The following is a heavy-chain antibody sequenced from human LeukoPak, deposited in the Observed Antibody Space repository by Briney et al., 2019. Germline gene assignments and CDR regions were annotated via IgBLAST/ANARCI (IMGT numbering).Heavy chain of an antibody. V-gene: IGHV3-66*02. CDR3: ATGDSSGYLSYYYYMDV. Sequence: PGGSLRLSCAASGFTVSSNYMSWVRQAPGKGLEWVSVIYSGGSTYYADSVKGRFTISRDNSKNTLYLQKNSLRAEDTAVYYCATGDSSGYLSYYYYMDVWGKGTTVTVSS. CDR1: GFTVSSNY. J-gene: IGHJ6*03. D-gene: IGHD3-22*01. CDR2: IYSGGST.